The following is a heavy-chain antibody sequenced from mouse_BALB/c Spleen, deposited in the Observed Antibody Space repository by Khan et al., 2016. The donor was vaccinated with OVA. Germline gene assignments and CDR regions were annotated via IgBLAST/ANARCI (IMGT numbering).Heavy chain of an antibody. V-gene: IGHV9-3-1*01. Sequence: QIQLVQSGPELKKPGETVKISCKASGYTFTNYVINWVKQSPGKGLKWMGWINTYTREPTYADDFKGRLAFSLETSASTAYLQINSLKNEDTATYFCARFHGGYWGQGTTLTVSS. CDR1: GYTFTNYV. J-gene: IGHJ2*01. CDR3: ARFHGGY. CDR2: INTYTREP.